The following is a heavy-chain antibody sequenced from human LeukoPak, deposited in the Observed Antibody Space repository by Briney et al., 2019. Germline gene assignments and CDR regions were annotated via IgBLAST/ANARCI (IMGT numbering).Heavy chain of an antibody. J-gene: IGHJ4*02. CDR3: ARSVDMGTFDY. D-gene: IGHD5-24*01. CDR1: GFTVSSNY. Sequence: GGSLRLSFAASGFTVSSNYMSWVPQTPGKGLEWVSIIYSGGTTYYADSVKGRFTISRDNSKNTLYLQMNSMRVEDTAVYYCARSVDMGTFDYWGQGTLVTVSS. V-gene: IGHV3-66*01. CDR2: IYSGGTT.